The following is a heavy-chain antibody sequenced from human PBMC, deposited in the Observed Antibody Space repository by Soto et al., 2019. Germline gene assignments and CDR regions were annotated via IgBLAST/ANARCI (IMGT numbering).Heavy chain of an antibody. V-gene: IGHV3-48*02. J-gene: IGHJ6*02. CDR3: ARGVDLQYGIDV. D-gene: IGHD2-21*01. CDR1: GFSLSIYS. CDR2: ISGTSNSI. Sequence: EVPLVESGGGLVQRGGSVRLSCAASGFSLSIYSMNWVRQAPRKGLAWVSYISGTSNSIYYADSVKGRFTISRDNSRNSVFVQMSSLRDEDTAGYYCARGVDLQYGIDVWGQGTTVTVSS.